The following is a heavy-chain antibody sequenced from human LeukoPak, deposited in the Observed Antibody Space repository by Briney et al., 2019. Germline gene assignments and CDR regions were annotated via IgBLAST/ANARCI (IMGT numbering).Heavy chain of an antibody. CDR2: IYYSGST. D-gene: IGHD3-10*01. V-gene: IGHV4-61*05. CDR3: ARRVGSGISYYYYYMDV. Sequence: SETLSLTCTVSGGSISSSSYYWGWIRQPPGKGLEWIGYIYYSGSTNYNPSLKSRVTISVDTSKNQFSLKLSSVTAADTAVYYCARRVGSGISYYYYYMDVWGKGTTVTISS. CDR1: GGSISSSSYY. J-gene: IGHJ6*03.